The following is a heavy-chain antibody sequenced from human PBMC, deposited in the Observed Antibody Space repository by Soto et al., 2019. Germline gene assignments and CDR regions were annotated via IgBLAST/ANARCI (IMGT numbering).Heavy chain of an antibody. CDR2: INHSGST. Sequence: SETLSLTCAVYGGSFSDHYWSWIRQPPGKGLEWIGEINHSGSTNYNPSLKSRVTISVDTSKNQFSLKLSSVTAADTAVYYCARVGGYCSGGSCYWPLYYYYGMDVWGQGTTVPVSS. V-gene: IGHV4-34*01. J-gene: IGHJ6*02. CDR1: GGSFSDHY. CDR3: ARVGGYCSGGSCYWPLYYYYGMDV. D-gene: IGHD2-15*01.